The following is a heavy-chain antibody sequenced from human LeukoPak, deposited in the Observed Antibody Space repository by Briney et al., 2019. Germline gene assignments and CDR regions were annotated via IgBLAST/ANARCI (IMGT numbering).Heavy chain of an antibody. D-gene: IGHD5-24*01. V-gene: IGHV3-53*01. Sequence: AGGSLRLSCAASGFTFSSYSMNWVRQAPGKGLEWVSVFYVGGATYYADSVKGRFTISRDNSENTLYLQMKSLRAEDTAVYYCARGDGYNFFDYWGQGTLVTVSS. CDR1: GFTFSSYS. CDR2: FYVGGAT. CDR3: ARGDGYNFFDY. J-gene: IGHJ4*02.